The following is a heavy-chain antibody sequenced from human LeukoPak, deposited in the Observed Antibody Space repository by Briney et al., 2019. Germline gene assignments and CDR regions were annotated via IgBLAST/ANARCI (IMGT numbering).Heavy chain of an antibody. V-gene: IGHV3-64D*09. J-gene: IGHJ6*02. D-gene: IGHD5-12*01. Sequence: GGSLRLSCSASGFTFSNYAAHWVRQAPGEGLEYVSAISKSGGSTYYADSVKGRFTISRDNCKNTLSLQMSSLRGDDTAVYYCVRGSGYGTSYFYYGVDVWGQGTTVIVSS. CDR1: GFTFSNYA. CDR2: ISKSGGST. CDR3: VRGSGYGTSYFYYGVDV.